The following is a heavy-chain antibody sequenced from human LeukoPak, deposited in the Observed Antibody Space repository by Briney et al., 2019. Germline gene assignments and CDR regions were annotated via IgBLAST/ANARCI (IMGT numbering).Heavy chain of an antibody. J-gene: IGHJ1*01. V-gene: IGHV1-69*05. Sequence: SVKVSCKASGGTFSSYAISWVRQAPGQGLEWMGGIIPIFGTANYAQKFQGRVTITTDESTSTAYMELSSLRSEDTAVYYCARDLRSSSYYYDSSGSNKGTYFRHWGQGTLVTVSS. D-gene: IGHD3-22*01. CDR2: IIPIFGTA. CDR1: GGTFSSYA. CDR3: ARDLRSSSYYYDSSGSNKGTYFRH.